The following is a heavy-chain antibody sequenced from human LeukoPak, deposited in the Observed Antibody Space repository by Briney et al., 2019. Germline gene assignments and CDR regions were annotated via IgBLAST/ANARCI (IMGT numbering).Heavy chain of an antibody. CDR3: ARVGYQTFDY. CDR1: GFTVSSNY. J-gene: IGHJ4*02. CDR2: NYSGGST. D-gene: IGHD2-2*01. V-gene: IGHV3-53*01. Sequence: GGSLRLSCAASGFTVSSNYMSWVRQAPWKGLEWVSVNYSGGSTYYADSVKGRFTISRDNSKNTLYLQMSSLRAEDTAVYYCARVGYQTFDYWGQGTLVTVSS.